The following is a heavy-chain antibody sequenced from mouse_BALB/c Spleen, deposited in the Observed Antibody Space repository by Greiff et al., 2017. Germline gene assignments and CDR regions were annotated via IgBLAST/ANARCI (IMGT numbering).Heavy chain of an antibody. Sequence: DVKLQESGPDLVKPSQSLSLTCTVTGYSITSGYSWHWIRQFPGNKLEWMGYIHYSGSTNYNPSLKSRISITRDTSKNQFFLQLNSVTTEDTATYYCARRYGNYGAMDYWGQGTSVTVSS. D-gene: IGHD2-10*02. CDR3: ARRYGNYGAMDY. J-gene: IGHJ4*01. CDR2: IHYSGST. V-gene: IGHV3-1*02. CDR1: GYSITSGYS.